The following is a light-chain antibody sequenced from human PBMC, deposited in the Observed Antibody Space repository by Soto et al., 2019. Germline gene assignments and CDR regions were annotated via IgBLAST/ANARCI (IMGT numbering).Light chain of an antibody. CDR3: HLSRPSHPLGK. Sequence: RASQSVSSSYLAWYQQKPGPAPSLLLYGASNRATGIPDRFSGSGSGTECTTTYVSLLSKPFATSYRHLSRPSHPLGKIGQGTRLEIK. J-gene: IGKJ5*01. V-gene: IGKV3D-20*02. CDR1: QSVSSSY. CDR2: GAS.